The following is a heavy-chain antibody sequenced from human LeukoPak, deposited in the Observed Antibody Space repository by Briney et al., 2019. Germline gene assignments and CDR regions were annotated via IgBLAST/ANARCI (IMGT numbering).Heavy chain of an antibody. D-gene: IGHD3-16*01. Sequence: NASETLSLTCAVYGGSFSGYYWSWIRQPPGKGLEWIGEINHSGSTNYNPSLKSRVTISVDTSKNQFSLKLSSVTAADTAVYYCARLFGARSWFDPWGQGTLVTVSS. CDR1: GGSFSGYY. CDR2: INHSGST. CDR3: ARLFGARSWFDP. V-gene: IGHV4-34*01. J-gene: IGHJ5*02.